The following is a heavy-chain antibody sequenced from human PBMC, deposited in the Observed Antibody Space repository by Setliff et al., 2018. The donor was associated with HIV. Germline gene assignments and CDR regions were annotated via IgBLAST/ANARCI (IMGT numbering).Heavy chain of an antibody. Sequence: ASVKVSCKASGYTLTGYYMHWVRQAPGQGLEWMGWINPNGGGTNYAQKFQGWVTMTRDTSANTAYMELTNLRSDDSAIYYCARVSGGRPGNYYYAMDVWGQGTTVTVSS. CDR1: GYTLTGYY. CDR3: ARVSGGRPGNYYYAMDV. J-gene: IGHJ6*02. V-gene: IGHV1-2*04. CDR2: INPNGGGT. D-gene: IGHD1-26*01.